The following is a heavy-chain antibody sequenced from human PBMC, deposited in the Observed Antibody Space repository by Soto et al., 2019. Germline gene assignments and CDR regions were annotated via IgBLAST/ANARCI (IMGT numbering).Heavy chain of an antibody. J-gene: IGHJ4*02. CDR3: ARGRRTTVTIDY. CDR1: GGSFSGYY. CDR2: INHSGST. Sequence: SETLSLTCAVYGGSFSGYYWSWIRQPPGKGLEWIGEINHSGSTNYNPSLKSRVTISVDTSKNQFSLKLSSVTAADTAVYYCARGRRTTVTIDYWGQGTLVNVS. D-gene: IGHD4-17*01. V-gene: IGHV4-34*01.